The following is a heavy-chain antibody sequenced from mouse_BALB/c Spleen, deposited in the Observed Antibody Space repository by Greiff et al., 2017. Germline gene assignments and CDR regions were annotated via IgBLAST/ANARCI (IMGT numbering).Heavy chain of an antibody. CDR2: IYPGNGDT. D-gene: IGHD4-1*02. V-gene: IGHV1-12*01. Sequence: LQQPGAELVKPGASVKMSCKASGYTFTSYNMHWVKQTPGQGLEWIGAIYPGNGDTSYNQKFKGKATLTADKSSSTAYMQLSSLTSEDSAVYNCARVQLGRRNYAMDYWGQGTSVTVSS. CDR1: GYTFTSYN. CDR3: ARVQLGRRNYAMDY. J-gene: IGHJ4*01.